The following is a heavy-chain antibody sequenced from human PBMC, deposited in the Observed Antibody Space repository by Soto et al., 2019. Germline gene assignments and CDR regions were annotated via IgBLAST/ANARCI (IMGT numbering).Heavy chain of an antibody. Sequence: PSESMSISCAVCGGCICSGGYSGSWIRQPPGKGLEWIGYIYHSGSTYYNPSLKSRVTISVDTSKNQFSLKLSSVTAADTAVYYCARDGSYSSSWYGDDYYYGMDVWGQGATVTVSS. CDR1: GGCICSGGYS. D-gene: IGHD6-13*01. V-gene: IGHV4-30-2*01. J-gene: IGHJ6*02. CDR2: IYHSGST. CDR3: ARDGSYSSSWYGDDYYYGMDV.